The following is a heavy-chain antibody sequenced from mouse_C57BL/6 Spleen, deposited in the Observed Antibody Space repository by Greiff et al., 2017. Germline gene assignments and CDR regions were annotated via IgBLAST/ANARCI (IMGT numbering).Heavy chain of an antibody. Sequence: VQLVESGPGLVQPSQSLSITCTVSGFSFTSSGVHWVRQSPGKGLEWLGVIWSGGSTDYNAAFISRLSISKDNSQSQVFFQLNRLQADDSAIYYCARERVSTMVTTGYCDYWGQGTTRTVSS. V-gene: IGHV2-2*01. CDR2: IWSGGST. J-gene: IGHJ2*01. CDR3: ARERVSTMVTTGYCDY. D-gene: IGHD2-1*01. CDR1: GFSFTSSG.